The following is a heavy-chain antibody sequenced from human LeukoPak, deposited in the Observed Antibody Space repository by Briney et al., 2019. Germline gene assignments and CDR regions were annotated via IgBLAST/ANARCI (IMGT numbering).Heavy chain of an antibody. Sequence: SESLSLTCTVSGGSVSSTTYYWSWIRQPPGKGLEWIASINYSGSTYYNPSLKSRVTISVDTSENQFSLKLSSVTAADTAVYYCARYVVYGSGKYYFDYWGQGTVDTVSS. CDR2: INYSGST. CDR1: GGSVSSTTYY. V-gene: IGHV4-39*01. D-gene: IGHD3-10*01. CDR3: ARYVVYGSGKYYFDY. J-gene: IGHJ4*02.